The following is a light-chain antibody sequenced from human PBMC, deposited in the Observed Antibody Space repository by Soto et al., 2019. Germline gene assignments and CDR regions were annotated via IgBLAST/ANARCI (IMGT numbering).Light chain of an antibody. CDR2: DAS. CDR3: PTRTTLPRCT. CDR1: QSVSSY. Sequence: EIVLTKSPATPSLSPGERATLSCRASQSVSSYLAWYQQKPGQAPRLLIYDASNRATGIPARFSGSGSGTDFTLTISSLEPEDFAVYCCPTRTTLPRCTFGQGTQV. V-gene: IGKV3-11*01. J-gene: IGKJ2*02.